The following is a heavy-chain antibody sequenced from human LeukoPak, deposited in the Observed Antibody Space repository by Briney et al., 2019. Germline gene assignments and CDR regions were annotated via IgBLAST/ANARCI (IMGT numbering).Heavy chain of an antibody. Sequence: GGSLRLSCAASGFTFSSYWMTWVRQAPGKGLECVANIKEDGSEEYYVDSVKGRFSISRDNAKNSLYLQMNSLRAEDTAVYYCARDPYYGSGSYYIPSWGQGTLVTVSS. J-gene: IGHJ4*02. CDR2: IKEDGSEE. D-gene: IGHD3-10*01. V-gene: IGHV3-7*01. CDR3: ARDPYYGSGSYYIPS. CDR1: GFTFSSYW.